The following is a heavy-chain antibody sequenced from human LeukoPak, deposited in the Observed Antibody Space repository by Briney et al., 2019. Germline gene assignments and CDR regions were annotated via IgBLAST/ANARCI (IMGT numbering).Heavy chain of an antibody. CDR2: ISESGDVT. CDR3: AKDIAQGYTLGSIEKDY. V-gene: IGHV3-23*01. J-gene: IGHJ4*02. Sequence: GGSLRLFCGASWVPFRYYAMSCVRQAPGEALEWVSAISESGDVTYYAGSMKGRYTISRDNAKITLYLQNNSLRAEDTAIYYCAKDIAQGYTLGSIEKDYWGQETLVTVAS. D-gene: IGHD5-18*01. CDR1: WVPFRYYA.